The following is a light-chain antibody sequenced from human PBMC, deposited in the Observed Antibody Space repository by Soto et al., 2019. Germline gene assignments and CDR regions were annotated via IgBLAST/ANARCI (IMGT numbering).Light chain of an antibody. V-gene: IGLV2-14*01. J-gene: IGLJ1*01. CDR2: DVS. CDR1: GSDVGGYKY. CDR3: SSYASSSPFV. Sequence: QSALAQPASVSGSPGQSITISCTGTGSDVGGYKYVSWYQQLPGKAPKLMIYDVSYRPSGVSDRFSGSKSGNTASLIISGLQAEDGADYYCSSYASSSPFVFGTGTKVTVL.